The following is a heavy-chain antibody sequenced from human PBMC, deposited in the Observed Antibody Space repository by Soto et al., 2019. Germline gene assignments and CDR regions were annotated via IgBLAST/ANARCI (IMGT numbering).Heavy chain of an antibody. J-gene: IGHJ5*02. CDR3: ARGGITDFYGLLDL. D-gene: IGHD3-16*01. V-gene: IGHV3-74*01. CDR1: GFSLSKYW. Sequence: EVQLVESGGASVQPGGSLRLSCAASGFSLSKYWMHWVRQAPGKGLEWVSRVNGDGSSTNYADSVSGRFIISRDNAKNTVFLQMSSLRADETARYYCARGGITDFYGLLDLWGQGTQVIVSS. CDR2: VNGDGSST.